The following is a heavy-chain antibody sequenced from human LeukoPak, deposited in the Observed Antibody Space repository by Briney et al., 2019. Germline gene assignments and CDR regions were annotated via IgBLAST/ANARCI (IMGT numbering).Heavy chain of an antibody. D-gene: IGHD1-7*01. Sequence: SETLSLTCTVSGGSISSYYWSWIRQPPGKGLEWIGYIYTSGSTNYNPSLKSRVTISVDTSKNQFSLKLSSVTAADTAVYYCARLPLGGTTPFNYYYMDVWGKGTTVTVSS. CDR3: ARLPLGGTTPFNYYYMDV. J-gene: IGHJ6*03. V-gene: IGHV4-4*09. CDR2: IYTSGST. CDR1: GGSISSYY.